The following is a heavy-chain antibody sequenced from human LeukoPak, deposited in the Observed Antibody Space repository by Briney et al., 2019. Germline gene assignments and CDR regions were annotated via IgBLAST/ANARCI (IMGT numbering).Heavy chain of an antibody. J-gene: IGHJ4*01. CDR2: ISGSGGST. V-gene: IGHV3-23*01. Sequence: TGGSLRLSCAASGFTFSSYAMSWVRQAPGKGLEWVSAISGSGGSTYYADSVKGRFTISRDNSKNTLYLQMNSLRAEDTAVYYCAPAPIVVVPAGDYWGQGTLVTVSS. CDR3: APAPIVVVPAGDY. CDR1: GFTFSSYA. D-gene: IGHD2-2*01.